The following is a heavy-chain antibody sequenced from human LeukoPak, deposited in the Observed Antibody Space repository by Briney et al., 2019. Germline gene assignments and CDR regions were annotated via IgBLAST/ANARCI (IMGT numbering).Heavy chain of an antibody. CDR3: AKDMKALYGWSAFDI. J-gene: IGHJ3*02. Sequence: GGSLRLSCAASGFTFSSYAMNWVRQAPGKGLEWVSAINGRGDNTYYADSVKGRFTISRDNAKNSLYLQMNSLRAEDTALYYCAKDMKALYGWSAFDIWGQGTMVTVSS. CDR2: INGRGDNT. CDR1: GFTFSSYA. D-gene: IGHD2-2*02. V-gene: IGHV3-23*01.